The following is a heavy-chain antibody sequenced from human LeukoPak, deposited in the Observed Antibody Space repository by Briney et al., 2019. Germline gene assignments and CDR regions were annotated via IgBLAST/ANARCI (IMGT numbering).Heavy chain of an antibody. CDR2: ISAYNGNT. CDR1: GYTFTIFG. Sequence: ASVKVSCKASGYTFTIFGISWVRQAPGQGLEWMGWISAYNGNTNYVQRLQGRVTMTEDTSTDTAYMELSSLRSEDTAVYYCATADRGSYQAFDYGGQGPLVTVSS. CDR3: ATADRGSYQAFDY. V-gene: IGHV1-18*01. J-gene: IGHJ4*02. D-gene: IGHD1-26*01.